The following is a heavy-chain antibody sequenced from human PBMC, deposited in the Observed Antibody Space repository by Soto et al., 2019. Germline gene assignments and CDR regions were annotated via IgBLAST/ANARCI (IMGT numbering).Heavy chain of an antibody. CDR1: GFTFSNAW. D-gene: IGHD5-12*01. Sequence: EVQLVESGGGLVKPGGSLRLSCAASGFTFSNAWMTWVRQAPGKGLEWVGRVKSKTDGGTIDYAAPVKDRFTISRDESINTQYLQLNSLKTEDTAVYYCIGRYSGSSTRFDYWGQGTLVTVSS. V-gene: IGHV3-15*01. J-gene: IGHJ4*02. CDR2: VKSKTDGGTI. CDR3: IGRYSGSSTRFDY.